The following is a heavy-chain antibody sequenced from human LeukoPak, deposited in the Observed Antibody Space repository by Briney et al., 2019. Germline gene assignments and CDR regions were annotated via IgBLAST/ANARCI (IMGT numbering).Heavy chain of an antibody. J-gene: IGHJ6*03. CDR1: GVTFSSYG. CDR2: ISSDGNDK. Sequence: GGSLRLSCAASGVTFSSYGMHWVRQAPGKGLEWVAIISSDGNDKLYGDSVKGRFTISRDDSKSTLYLQMNSLRAEDTAVYYCAKDLSGRTYYMDVWGKGTTVTASS. CDR3: AKDLSGRTYYMDV. D-gene: IGHD6-19*01. V-gene: IGHV3-30*18.